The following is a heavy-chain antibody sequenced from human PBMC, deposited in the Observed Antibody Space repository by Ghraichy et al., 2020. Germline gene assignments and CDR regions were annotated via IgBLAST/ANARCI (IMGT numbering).Heavy chain of an antibody. CDR3: AKTMASFGNDGLNV. D-gene: IGHD1-1*01. CDR1: GFSFSNHA. CDR2: IRGGGGVT. Sequence: GGSLRLSCAASGFSFSNHAMTWVRQAPGKGLEWVSIIRGGGGVTFYADSVEGRFTISRDNSKNTLYLQMNSLRAEVTAVYYCAKTMASFGNDGLNVWGQGTTVTVSS. J-gene: IGHJ6*02. V-gene: IGHV3-23*01.